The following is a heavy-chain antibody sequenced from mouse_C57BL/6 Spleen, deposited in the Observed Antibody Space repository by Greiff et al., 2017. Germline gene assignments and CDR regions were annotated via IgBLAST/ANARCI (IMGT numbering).Heavy chain of an antibody. D-gene: IGHD1-1*01. V-gene: IGHV1-15*01. CDR3: TRWSSNYAMDY. Sequence: VQLQQSGAELVRPGASLTLSCKASGYTFTDYEMHWVKQTPVHGLEWIGAIDPETGGTAYNQKFKGKAILTADKSSSTAYMELRSLTSEGSAVYYCTRWSSNYAMDYWGQGTSVTVSS. CDR2: IDPETGGT. J-gene: IGHJ4*01. CDR1: GYTFTDYE.